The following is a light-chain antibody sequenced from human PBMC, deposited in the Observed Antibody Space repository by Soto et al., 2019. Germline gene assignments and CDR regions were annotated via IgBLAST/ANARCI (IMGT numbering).Light chain of an antibody. CDR1: SSDIGAFNY. CDR3: SSYTVTTTLVV. Sequence: QSALTQPASGSGSPGQSGTISCTGTSSDIGAFNYVSWYQHHPGKAPKLMIYGVANRPSGVSNRFSGSKSGNMASLTISGLQAEDEASYYCSSYTVTTTLVVFGGGTKLTVL. V-gene: IGLV2-14*01. CDR2: GVA. J-gene: IGLJ2*01.